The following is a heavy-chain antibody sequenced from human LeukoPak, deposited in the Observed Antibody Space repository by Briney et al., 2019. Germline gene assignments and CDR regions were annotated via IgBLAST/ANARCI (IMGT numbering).Heavy chain of an antibody. CDR2: IYSSGST. J-gene: IGHJ1*01. CDR3: ASAREYCINSNCYEYFQD. V-gene: IGHV3-53*01. Sequence: PGGSLRLSCATSGLXVRTSSISWVRQAPGKGLEWVAVIYSSGSTYYEDPVNGRCTISRDTSKSSMYLQMDHLRAEDTAVYYCASAREYCINSNCYEYFQDWGQGTMVTVSS. D-gene: IGHD2-2*01. CDR1: GLXVRTSS.